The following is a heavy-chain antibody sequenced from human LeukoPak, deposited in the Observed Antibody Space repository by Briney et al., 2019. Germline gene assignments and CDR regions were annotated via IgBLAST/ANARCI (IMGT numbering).Heavy chain of an antibody. CDR2: IYYSGST. Sequence: SETLSLTCTVSGGSISSYYWSWIRQPPGKGLEWIGYIYYSGSTNYNPSLKSRVTISVGTSKNQFSLKLSSVTAADTAVYYCARVYRWLHPNDAFDIWGQGTMVTVSS. J-gene: IGHJ3*02. CDR1: GGSISSYY. CDR3: ARVYRWLHPNDAFDI. D-gene: IGHD5-12*01. V-gene: IGHV4-59*01.